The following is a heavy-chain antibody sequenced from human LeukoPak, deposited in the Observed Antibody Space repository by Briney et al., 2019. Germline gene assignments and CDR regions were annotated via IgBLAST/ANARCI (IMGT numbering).Heavy chain of an antibody. CDR2: IYYSGST. CDR3: ARDFHYDFWSGYYRGRDYYYYYMDV. V-gene: IGHV4-59*01. J-gene: IGHJ6*03. CDR1: GGSISSYY. D-gene: IGHD3-3*01. Sequence: SETLSLTCTVSGGSISSYYWSWIRQPPGKGLEWIGYIYYSGSTNYNPSLKSRVTISVDTSKNQFSLKLSSVTAADTAVYYCARDFHYDFWSGYYRGRDYYYYYMDVWGKGTTVTVSS.